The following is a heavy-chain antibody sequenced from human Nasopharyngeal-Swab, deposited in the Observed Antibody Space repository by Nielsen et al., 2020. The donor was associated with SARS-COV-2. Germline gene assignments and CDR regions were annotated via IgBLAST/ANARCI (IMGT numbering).Heavy chain of an antibody. CDR1: GYTFTSYG. J-gene: IGHJ4*02. V-gene: IGHV1-18*01. Sequence: ASVKVSCKASGYTFTSYGISWVRQAPGQGLEWMGWISAYNGRTYYAQKFQGRVTTTTDTSTSTAYMDLRSLRSDDTAVYYCARDPCGPDYWGQGTLVTVSS. CDR3: ARDPCGPDY. CDR2: ISAYNGRT. D-gene: IGHD6-25*01.